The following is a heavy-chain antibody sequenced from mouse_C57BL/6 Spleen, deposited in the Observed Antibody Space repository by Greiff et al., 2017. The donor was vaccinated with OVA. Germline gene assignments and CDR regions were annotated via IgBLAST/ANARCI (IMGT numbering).Heavy chain of an antibody. CDR3: ARSYGKAMDY. Sequence: VQLQQSGAELVRPGTSVKVSCKASGYAFTNYLIEWVKQRPGQGLEWIGVINPGSGGTNYNETFKGKATLTADKSSSTAYMQLSSLTSEDSAVYFCARSYGKAMDYWGKGTSVTVSS. V-gene: IGHV1-54*01. D-gene: IGHD2-1*01. CDR2: INPGSGGT. CDR1: GYAFTNYL. J-gene: IGHJ4*01.